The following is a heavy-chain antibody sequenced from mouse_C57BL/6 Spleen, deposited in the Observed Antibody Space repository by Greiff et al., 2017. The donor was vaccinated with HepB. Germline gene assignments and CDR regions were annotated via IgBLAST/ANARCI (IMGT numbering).Heavy chain of an antibody. Sequence: QVQLQQSGAELVKPGASVKMSCKASGYTFTSYWITWVKQRPGQGLEWIGDIYPGSGSTNYNEKFKSKATLTVATSSSTAYMQLSSLTSEDSAVYYCASLIYYGFDYWGQGTTLTVSS. CDR1: GYTFTSYW. CDR3: ASLIYYGFDY. V-gene: IGHV1-55*01. D-gene: IGHD2-1*01. CDR2: IYPGSGST. J-gene: IGHJ2*01.